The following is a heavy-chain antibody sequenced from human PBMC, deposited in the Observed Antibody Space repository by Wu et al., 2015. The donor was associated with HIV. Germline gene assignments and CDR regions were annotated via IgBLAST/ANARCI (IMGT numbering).Heavy chain of an antibody. CDR1: GYTYNTYY. V-gene: IGHV1-18*01. D-gene: IGHD3-9*01. CDR2: ISAYNGNT. CDR3: ARALGSGYDILTGYYYYYYMDV. Sequence: QVQLVQSGPEVKKPGASVKVSCTASGYTYNTYYMHWLRQAPGQGLEWMGWISAYNGNTNYAQKLQGRVTMTTDTSTSTAYMELRSLRSDDTAVYYCARALGSGYDILTGYYYYYYMDVWGKGTTVTVSS. J-gene: IGHJ6*03.